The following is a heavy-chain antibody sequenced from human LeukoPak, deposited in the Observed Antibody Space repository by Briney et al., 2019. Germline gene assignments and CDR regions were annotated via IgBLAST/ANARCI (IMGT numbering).Heavy chain of an antibody. CDR2: ISGSGGST. CDR1: GFTLSSYT. J-gene: IGHJ6*02. Sequence: GGSLRLSCAASGFTLSSYTMSWVRQAPGQGLEWVSAISGSGGSTYYADSVKGRFTISRDNSKNTLYLQMNSLRAEDTAVYYCAKDLYGSGSYYTYGDVWGQGTTVTVSS. V-gene: IGHV3-23*01. D-gene: IGHD3-10*01. CDR3: AKDLYGSGSYYTYGDV.